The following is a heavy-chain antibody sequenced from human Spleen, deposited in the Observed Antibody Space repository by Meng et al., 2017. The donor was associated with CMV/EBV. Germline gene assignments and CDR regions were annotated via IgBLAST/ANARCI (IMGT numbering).Heavy chain of an antibody. CDR3: ARDSGYGAVDY. Sequence: CTVSGGSVNSENYYWSWIRQHPGKGLEWVGYIYYSGNTYYNPSLKSRVTISVDTSKNHFSLKLSSVTAADTAVYYCARDSGYGAVDYWGQGTLVTVSS. CDR1: GGSVNSENYY. CDR2: IYYSGNT. V-gene: IGHV4-31*03. J-gene: IGHJ4*02. D-gene: IGHD5-12*01.